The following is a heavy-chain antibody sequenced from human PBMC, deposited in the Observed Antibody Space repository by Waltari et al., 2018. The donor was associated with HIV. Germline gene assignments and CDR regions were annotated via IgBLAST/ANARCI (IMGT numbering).Heavy chain of an antibody. CDR2: IWYDGSNK. Sequence: QVQLVESGGGVVQSGRSLRLSCATSGFIFSNYGMPWVRQAPGKGLEWVAIIWYDGSNKYFADSVKGRFTISRDNSKNTLYLQMNSLRAEDTAVYYCARDRSSSWYGRDYYYYGMDVWGQGTTVTVSS. CDR1: GFIFSNYG. V-gene: IGHV3-33*01. J-gene: IGHJ6*02. D-gene: IGHD6-13*01. CDR3: ARDRSSSWYGRDYYYYGMDV.